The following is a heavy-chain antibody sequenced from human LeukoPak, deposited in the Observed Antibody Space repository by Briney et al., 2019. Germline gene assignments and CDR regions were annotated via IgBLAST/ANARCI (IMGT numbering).Heavy chain of an antibody. Sequence: NPSETLSLTCTVSGYSISSGYYWGWIRQPPGKGLEWIGNIYHSGSTNYNPSLKSRVTISVDTSKNQFSLKLSSVTAADTAVYYCARTVGYCSSTSCYAIDYWGQGTLVTVSS. D-gene: IGHD2-2*01. CDR1: GYSISSGYY. V-gene: IGHV4-38-2*02. CDR2: IYHSGST. CDR3: ARTVGYCSSTSCYAIDY. J-gene: IGHJ4*02.